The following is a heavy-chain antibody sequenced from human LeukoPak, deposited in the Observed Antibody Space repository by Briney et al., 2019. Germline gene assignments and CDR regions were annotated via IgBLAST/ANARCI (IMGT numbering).Heavy chain of an antibody. CDR3: AKDRGKTYYYDSSGPKKNY. V-gene: IGHV3-30*18. CDR1: GFTFSSYG. J-gene: IGHJ4*02. Sequence: GGSLRLSCAASGFTFSSYGMHWVRQAPGKGLEWVAVISYDGSNKYYADSVKGRFTISRDNSKNTLYLQMNSLRAEDTAVYYCAKDRGKTYYYDSSGPKKNYWGQGTLVTVSS. D-gene: IGHD3-22*01. CDR2: ISYDGSNK.